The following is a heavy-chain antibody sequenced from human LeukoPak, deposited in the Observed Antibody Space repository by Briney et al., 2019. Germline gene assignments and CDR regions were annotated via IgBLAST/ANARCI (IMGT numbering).Heavy chain of an antibody. D-gene: IGHD3-22*01. CDR3: ARDDSTGYLYFDY. CDR1: GFTFSSYS. J-gene: IGHJ4*02. Sequence: GGSLRLSCAASGFTFSSYSMNWVRQAPGKGLEWVSSISSSSSYIYYADSVKGRFTISRDNAKNSLYLQMNSLRAEDTAVYYCARDDSTGYLYFDYWGQGILVSVSS. CDR2: ISSSSSYI. V-gene: IGHV3-21*01.